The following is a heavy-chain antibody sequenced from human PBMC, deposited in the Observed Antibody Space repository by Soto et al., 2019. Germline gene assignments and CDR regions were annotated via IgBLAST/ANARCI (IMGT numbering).Heavy chain of an antibody. J-gene: IGHJ4*02. D-gene: IGHD2-15*01. V-gene: IGHV3-33*01. CDR1: GFTFSSYG. CDR2: IWYVGNKK. Sequence: QVQLVESGGGVVQPGRSLRLSCAASGFTFSSYGMHWVRQAPGKGLEWVAVIWYVGNKKYYADSVKGRFTISRDNSKNTLYLEMNSLRAEDTAVYYCARDYCSGGSCYFFGYWGQGTLVTVSS. CDR3: ARDYCSGGSCYFFGY.